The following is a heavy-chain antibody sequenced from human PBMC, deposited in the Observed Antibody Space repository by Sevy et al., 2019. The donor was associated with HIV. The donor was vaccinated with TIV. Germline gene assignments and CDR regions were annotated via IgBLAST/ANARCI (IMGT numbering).Heavy chain of an antibody. CDR2: ISGISNYI. Sequence: GGFLRLSCAASGFTFSSYSMNWVRQAPGKGLEWVSSISGISNYIYYADSVKGRFTISRDNAKSSLYLQMNSLSAEDTAVYYCARTGCSITSCLTADAFDIWGQGTLVTVSS. CDR3: ARTGCSITSCLTADAFDI. V-gene: IGHV3-21*06. J-gene: IGHJ3*02. D-gene: IGHD2-2*01. CDR1: GFTFSSYS.